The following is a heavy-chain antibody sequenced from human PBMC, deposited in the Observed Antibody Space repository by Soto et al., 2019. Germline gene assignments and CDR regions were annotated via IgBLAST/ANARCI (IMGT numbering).Heavy chain of an antibody. D-gene: IGHD3-16*01. CDR2: IYSGGST. J-gene: IGHJ6*03. CDR1: GFTVSSNY. CDR3: ASSSPDANYDYYYYYYMDV. Sequence: GGSLRLSCAASGFTVSSNYMSWVRQAPGKGLEWVSVIYSGGSTYYADSVKGRFTISRDNSKNTLYLQMNSLRAEDTAVYYCASSSPDANYDYYYYYYMDVWGKGTTVTVSS. V-gene: IGHV3-66*01.